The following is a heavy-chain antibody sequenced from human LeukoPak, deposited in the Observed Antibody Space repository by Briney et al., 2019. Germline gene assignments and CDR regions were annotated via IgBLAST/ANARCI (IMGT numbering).Heavy chain of an antibody. V-gene: IGHV3-48*03. J-gene: IGHJ4*02. Sequence: PGGSLRLSCAASGFTFSSYETNWVRQAPGKGLEWVSYISSSGSTIYYADSVKGRFTISRDNAKNSLYLQMNSLRAEDSAVYYCARDGPSIAADFDCWGQGTLVTVSS. CDR1: GFTFSSYE. CDR2: ISSSGSTI. D-gene: IGHD6-6*01. CDR3: ARDGPSIAADFDC.